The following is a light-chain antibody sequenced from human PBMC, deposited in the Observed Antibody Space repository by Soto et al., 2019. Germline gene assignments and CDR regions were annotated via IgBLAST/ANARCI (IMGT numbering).Light chain of an antibody. V-gene: IGKV4-1*01. J-gene: IGKJ2*01. CDR2: WAA. Sequence: DIVMTQSPDSLAVSLGERATINCKSSQSVFFRTNKKNYLACYQQKPGQPPKMFIYWAATRESGVPDRFSGSGSGTYFTLTISRLQAEDVAVYYCQQYYSTPPTFGQGTKLEIK. CDR3: QQYYSTPPT. CDR1: QSVFFRTNKKNY.